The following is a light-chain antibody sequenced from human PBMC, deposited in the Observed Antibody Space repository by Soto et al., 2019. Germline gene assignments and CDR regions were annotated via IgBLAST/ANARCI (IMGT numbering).Light chain of an antibody. CDR2: AAS. V-gene: IGKV1-39*01. CDR1: QSIRTN. J-gene: IGKJ2*01. Sequence: DIQMTQSPSSLSASVGDRVTITCRASQSIRTNINWYQQKPGRAPKLLIYAASTLQSGVPSRFSGGGSGTDFTLTISSVQPEDFATYYCQQSYSTPTVTFGQGTKLEIK. CDR3: QQSYSTPTVT.